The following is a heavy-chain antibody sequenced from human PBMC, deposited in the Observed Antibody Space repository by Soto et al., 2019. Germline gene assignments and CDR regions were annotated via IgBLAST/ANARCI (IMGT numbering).Heavy chain of an antibody. Sequence: QVQLVQSAAEVHKPGSSVKVSCKASGGTFSSYTVSWLRQVPGQGLEWMGWIIAVFGRGNYAQKFQGRVTITPDESTSTVYVQLTRLTPEDTAVYFCARERSGATIVGVNGTFDVWGQGTLVSVSS. CDR3: ARERSGATIVGVNGTFDV. J-gene: IGHJ3*01. D-gene: IGHD3-3*01. CDR2: IIAVFGRG. V-gene: IGHV1-69*01. CDR1: GGTFSSYT.